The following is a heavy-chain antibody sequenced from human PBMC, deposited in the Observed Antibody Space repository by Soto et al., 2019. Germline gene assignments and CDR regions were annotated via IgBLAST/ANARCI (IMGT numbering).Heavy chain of an antibody. J-gene: IGHJ4*02. Sequence: EVQLVESGGGLVQPGGSLRLSCAVSGFTFSSFWMHWVRQAPGEGRVWVSSINTDGSSTSYADSVKGRFTNSRDNAKNTLYLQMNSLRVEDTAMYYCPKRGVATIGLSYWGQGALVTVSS. CDR3: PKRGVATIGLSY. V-gene: IGHV3-74*01. CDR1: GFTFSSFW. D-gene: IGHD3-10*01. CDR2: INTDGSST.